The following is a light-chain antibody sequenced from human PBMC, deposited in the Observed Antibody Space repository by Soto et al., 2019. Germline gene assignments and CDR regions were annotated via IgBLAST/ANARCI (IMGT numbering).Light chain of an antibody. CDR3: QQRTNWPPT. V-gene: IGKV3-11*01. CDR1: QSVDRN. J-gene: IGKJ1*01. Sequence: EIVLTQSPGILSLSPGERATLSCRASQSVDRNLAWYQQKPGQAPRLLIYDAFNRATGIPARFRGSGSGTAFTLTISSLDPEDFAVYFCQQRTNWPPTFGQGTKVEIK. CDR2: DAF.